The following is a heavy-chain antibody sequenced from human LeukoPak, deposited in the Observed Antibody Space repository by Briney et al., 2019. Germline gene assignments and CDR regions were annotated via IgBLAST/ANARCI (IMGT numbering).Heavy chain of an antibody. D-gene: IGHD5-24*01. Sequence: ESLKISCKGSGYSFASYWIAWVRQMPGKGLEWMGIIYPGDSDTRYSPSFQGQVTISADKSMNTAYLQWSSLKASDTAMYYCARQDGRALYYFDYWGQGTLVTVSS. CDR2: IYPGDSDT. J-gene: IGHJ4*02. V-gene: IGHV5-51*01. CDR3: ARQDGRALYYFDY. CDR1: GYSFASYW.